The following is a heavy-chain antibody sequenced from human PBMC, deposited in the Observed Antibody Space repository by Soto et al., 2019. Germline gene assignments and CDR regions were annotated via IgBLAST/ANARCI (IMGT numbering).Heavy chain of an antibody. D-gene: IGHD2-15*01. V-gene: IGHV3-30*04. CDR1: GFTFSSYS. Sequence: GGSLRLSCAVSGFTFSSYSMHCVRQDPYVGLEWAAFISFAGNNKYYADSVKGRFTISRDNSNNMVYLEMNSLRPDDTAVYYCARDRQKALVVVAATGGCAYWGQGT. J-gene: IGHJ4*02. CDR2: ISFAGNNK. CDR3: ARDRQKALVVVAATGGCAY.